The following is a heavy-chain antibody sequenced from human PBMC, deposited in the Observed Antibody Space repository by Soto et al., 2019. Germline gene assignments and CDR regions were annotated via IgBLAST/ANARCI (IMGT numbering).Heavy chain of an antibody. CDR2: INSDGSST. CDR3: ARAARSDFWSGYSHFDY. V-gene: IGHV3-74*01. D-gene: IGHD3-3*01. CDR1: GFTFSSYW. J-gene: IGHJ4*02. Sequence: GGSLRLSCADSGFTFSSYWMHWVRQAPGKGLVWVSRINSDGSSTSYADSVKGRFTISRDNAKNTLYLQMNSLRAEDTAVYYCARAARSDFWSGYSHFDYWGQGTLVTVSS.